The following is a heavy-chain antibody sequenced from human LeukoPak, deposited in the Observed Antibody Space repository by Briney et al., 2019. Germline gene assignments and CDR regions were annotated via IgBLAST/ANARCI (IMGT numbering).Heavy chain of an antibody. CDR3: TREATANSGGYYFDY. CDR2: INVSGNT. Sequence: SETLSLTCTVSGGSIGSNYWSWVRQPAGKGLEWVGRINVSGNTNYNPSLKSRVTMSVDTSKNQFSLRLNFVTAADTAVYYCTREATANSGGYYFDYWGQGTLVTVSS. J-gene: IGHJ4*02. CDR1: GGSIGSNY. D-gene: IGHD6-25*01. V-gene: IGHV4-4*07.